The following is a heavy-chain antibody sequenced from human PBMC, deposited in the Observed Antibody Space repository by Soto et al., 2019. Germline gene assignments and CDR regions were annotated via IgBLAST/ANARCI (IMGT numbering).Heavy chain of an antibody. CDR2: IIPIFGTA. V-gene: IGHV1-69*01. CDR1: GGTFSSYA. CDR3: ARNDFWSCYYPHYCCCMDG. J-gene: IGHJ6*02. Sequence: QVQLVQSGDGVKKPGTSVKFSCKASGGTFSSYAISWVRQAPGQGLEWMGGIIPIFGTANYAQKFQGGVPITADECTSTAYMELRSLRSYDTAVYCCARNDFWSCYYPHYCCCMDGWGQGTTVTVS. D-gene: IGHD3-3*01.